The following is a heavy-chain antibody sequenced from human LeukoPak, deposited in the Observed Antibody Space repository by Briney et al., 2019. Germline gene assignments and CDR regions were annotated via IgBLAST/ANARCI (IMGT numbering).Heavy chain of an antibody. V-gene: IGHV4-59*01. CDR1: GGSISNYY. D-gene: IGHD3-10*01. CDR2: IYYFGST. J-gene: IGHJ4*02. Sequence: SETLSLTCTVSGGSISNYYWSWIRQPPGKGLEWIGFIYYFGSTNYNPSLKSRVTISVDTSKNQFSLKLSSVTAADTAVYYCARTIRPGGKLDYWGQGTLVTVSS. CDR3: ARTIRPGGKLDY.